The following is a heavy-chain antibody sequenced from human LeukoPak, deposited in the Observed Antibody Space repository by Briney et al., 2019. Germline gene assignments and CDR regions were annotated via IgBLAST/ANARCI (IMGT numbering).Heavy chain of an antibody. CDR2: ISSGSSTI. V-gene: IGHV3-48*01. D-gene: IGHD3-10*01. Sequence: GGSLRLSCTASGFTFSSHSMNWVRQAPGKGLEWVSYISSGSSTIYYADSVKGRFTISRDNAKNSLYLQMDSLRAEDTAVYYCAREHYYYGLGGQFESWGQGTLVTVSS. J-gene: IGHJ5*01. CDR3: AREHYYYGLGGQFES. CDR1: GFTFSSHS.